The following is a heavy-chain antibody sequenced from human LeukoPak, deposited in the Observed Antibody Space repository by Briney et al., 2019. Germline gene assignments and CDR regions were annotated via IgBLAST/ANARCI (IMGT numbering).Heavy chain of an antibody. D-gene: IGHD3-10*01. CDR2: INHSGGT. Sequence: SETLSLTRAVYGGSFSGYYWSWIRQPPGKGLEWIGEINHSGGTNYNPSLRSQVTILVDTSNNQFSLKLSSVTAADTAVYYCARGPHYYGSGTYYARGSIDYWGQGTLVTVSS. J-gene: IGHJ4*02. CDR1: GGSFSGYY. V-gene: IGHV4-34*01. CDR3: ARGPHYYGSGTYYARGSIDY.